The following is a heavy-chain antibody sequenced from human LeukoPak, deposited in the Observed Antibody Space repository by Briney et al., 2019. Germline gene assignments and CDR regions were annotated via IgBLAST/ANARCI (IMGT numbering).Heavy chain of an antibody. CDR2: INNNGGST. J-gene: IGHJ4*02. CDR3: ARVPYGSGTYTDS. Sequence: GGSLRLSCSASGFTFSSYAMHWVRQAPGKGLEYVSAINNNGGSTYYADSVKGRFTISRDNSKNTLYLEMNSLRAEDTALYYCARVPYGSGTYTDSWGQGTLVTVSS. CDR1: GFTFSSYA. D-gene: IGHD3-10*01. V-gene: IGHV3-64*04.